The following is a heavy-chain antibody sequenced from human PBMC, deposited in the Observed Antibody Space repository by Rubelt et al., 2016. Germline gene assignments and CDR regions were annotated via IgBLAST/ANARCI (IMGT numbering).Heavy chain of an antibody. D-gene: IGHD3-10*01. J-gene: IGHJ4*02. CDR1: GFTFSDSA. CDR3: AAGMDPDH. V-gene: IGHV3-7*02. CDR2: IKQDGSEK. Sequence: VQLVESGGGVVQPGRSLRLSCAVSGFTFSDSAVHWVRQASGKGLEWVANIKQDGSEKNYVDSVKGRFTISRDNAKNSLYLQMNSLSVEDTAVYYCAAGMDPDHWGQGTLVTVSS.